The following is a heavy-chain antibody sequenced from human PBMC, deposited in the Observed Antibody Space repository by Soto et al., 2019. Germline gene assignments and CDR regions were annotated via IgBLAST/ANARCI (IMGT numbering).Heavy chain of an antibody. Sequence: QVQLVQSGAEVKKPGSSVTVSCKASGGTFSSYAISWVRQAPGQGLEWMGGIIPIFGTANYAQKFQGRVTITADESTSTAHMELSSLRSEDTAVYYCARVGKYCSGGSCYASDDAFDIWGQGTMVTVSS. D-gene: IGHD2-15*01. CDR2: IIPIFGTA. CDR3: ARVGKYCSGGSCYASDDAFDI. CDR1: GGTFSSYA. V-gene: IGHV1-69*01. J-gene: IGHJ3*02.